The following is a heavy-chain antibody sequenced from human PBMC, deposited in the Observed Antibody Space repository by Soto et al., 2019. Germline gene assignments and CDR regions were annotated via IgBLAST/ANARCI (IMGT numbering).Heavy chain of an antibody. CDR2: INHSGST. CDR3: ARGRSYYGSGSYSPYYYYGMDV. V-gene: IGHV4-34*01. Sequence: SETLSLTCAVYGGSFSGYYWSWIRQPPGKGLEWIGEINHSGSTNYNPSLKSRVTISVDTSKNQFSLKLSSVTAADTAVYYCARGRSYYGSGSYSPYYYYGMDVWGQGTTVTVSS. J-gene: IGHJ6*02. CDR1: GGSFSGYY. D-gene: IGHD3-10*01.